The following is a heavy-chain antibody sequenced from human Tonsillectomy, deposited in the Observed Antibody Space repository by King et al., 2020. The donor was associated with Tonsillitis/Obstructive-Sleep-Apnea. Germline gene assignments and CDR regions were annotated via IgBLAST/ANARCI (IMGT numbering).Heavy chain of an antibody. V-gene: IGHV3-49*05. CDR3: TRDEGYSSSSRFDY. CDR2: IRSKAYGGTT. J-gene: IGHJ4*02. Sequence: VQLVESGGGLVKPGRSLRLSCTASGFTFGDYAMSWFRQDPGKGLEWVGFIRSKAYGGTTEYAASVKGRFTISSDESKSIADLQKNSLNNEDTAGYYCTRDEGYSSSSRFDYWGQGTLVTVSS. CDR1: GFTFGDYA. D-gene: IGHD6-6*01.